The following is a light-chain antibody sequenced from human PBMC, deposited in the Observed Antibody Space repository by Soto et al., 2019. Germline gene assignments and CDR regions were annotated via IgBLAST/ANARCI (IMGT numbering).Light chain of an antibody. CDR3: QHYKIFPHT. V-gene: IGKV1-5*01. J-gene: IGKJ3*01. Sequence: DIQMTQSPSTLSASVGDRVAVTCRASQSVSSSLAWYQQKPGKAPKLLIYDASILETGVPSRFSGSGSGTEFTLTITSLQPDDSATYYCQHYKIFPHTFGPGTKVEIK. CDR2: DAS. CDR1: QSVSSS.